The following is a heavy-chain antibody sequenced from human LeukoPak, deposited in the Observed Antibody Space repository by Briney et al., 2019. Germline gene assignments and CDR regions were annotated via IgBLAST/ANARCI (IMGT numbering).Heavy chain of an antibody. D-gene: IGHD3-22*01. CDR1: GYTFTSYG. CDR2: ISAYNGNT. V-gene: IGHV1-18*01. J-gene: IGHJ4*02. Sequence: GASVKVSCKASGYTFTSYGISWVRQAPGQGLEWMGWISAYNGNTNYAQKLQGRVTMTTDTSTSTAYMELRGLRSDDTAVYYCARTYYYDSSGSLPDYWGQGTLVTVSS. CDR3: ARTYYYDSSGSLPDY.